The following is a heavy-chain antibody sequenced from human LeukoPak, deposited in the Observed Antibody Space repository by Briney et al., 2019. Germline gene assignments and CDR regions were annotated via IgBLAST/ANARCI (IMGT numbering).Heavy chain of an antibody. CDR3: ARDGMTSGDFWSGYYTDY. Sequence: ASVKVSCTASGYTFTGYYMHWMRQAPGQGLEWMGRINPNSGGTNYAQKFQGRVTMTRDTSISTAYMELSRLRSDDTAVYYCARDGMTSGDFWSGYYTDYWGQGTLVTVSS. D-gene: IGHD3-3*01. J-gene: IGHJ4*02. V-gene: IGHV1-2*06. CDR2: INPNSGGT. CDR1: GYTFTGYY.